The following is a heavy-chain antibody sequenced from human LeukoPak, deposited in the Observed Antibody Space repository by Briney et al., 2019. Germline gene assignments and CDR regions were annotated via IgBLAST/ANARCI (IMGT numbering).Heavy chain of an antibody. CDR1: GFTFSSYS. D-gene: IGHD3-10*01. CDR2: IKHDGSEK. V-gene: IGHV3-7*01. Sequence: GGSLRLSCAASGFTFSSYSMNWVRQPPGKGLEWVANIKHDGSEKYYVASVKGRFTISRDNAKNSLYLQMNSLRVDDTAVYYCARFRPSYGLGSYGGYFDLWGRGTLVTVSS. J-gene: IGHJ2*01. CDR3: ARFRPSYGLGSYGGYFDL.